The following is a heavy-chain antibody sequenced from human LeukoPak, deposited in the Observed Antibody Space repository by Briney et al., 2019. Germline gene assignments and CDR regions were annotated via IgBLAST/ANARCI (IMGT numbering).Heavy chain of an antibody. CDR1: GFTLSTYG. D-gene: IGHD3-3*01. V-gene: IGHV3-30*03. CDR2: ISYDGNSK. CDR3: AREGAYYDFWSGYYRSAYFDY. J-gene: IGHJ4*02. Sequence: GGSLRLSCAASGFTLSTYGMHWVRQAPGKGLEWVAMISYDGNSKQYADFVKGRFTISRDNAKNTLYLQMNSLRAEDTAVYYCAREGAYYDFWSGYYRSAYFDYWGQGTLVTVSS.